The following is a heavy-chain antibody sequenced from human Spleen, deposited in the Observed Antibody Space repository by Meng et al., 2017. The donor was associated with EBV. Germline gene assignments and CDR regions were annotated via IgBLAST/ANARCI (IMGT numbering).Heavy chain of an antibody. CDR2: IRNKANSYTT. CDR1: GFTFSDHY. CDR3: ARDSSGWYDY. J-gene: IGHJ4*02. Sequence: VHLVESGGGLFQPGGSLRLSCAASGFTFSDHYMDWVRQAPGKGLEWVGRIRNKANSYTTEYAASVKGRFTISRDDSKNSLYLQMNSLKTEDTAVYYCARDSSGWYDYWGQGTLVTVSS. D-gene: IGHD6-19*01. V-gene: IGHV3-72*01.